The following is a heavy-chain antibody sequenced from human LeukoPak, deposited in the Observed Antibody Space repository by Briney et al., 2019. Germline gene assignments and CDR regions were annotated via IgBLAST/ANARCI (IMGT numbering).Heavy chain of an antibody. CDR1: GVSISSYY. Sequence: PSETLSLTCTVSGVSISSYYWTWIRQSAGKGLEWIGRIYTSGSTYYNPSLKSRVSMSVDTSKNQFSLKLSSVTAADTAVYYCARRRGVYDILTGNTETNWLDPWGQGTLVTVSS. V-gene: IGHV4-4*07. CDR2: IYTSGST. CDR3: ARRRGVYDILTGNTETNWLDP. J-gene: IGHJ5*02. D-gene: IGHD3-9*01.